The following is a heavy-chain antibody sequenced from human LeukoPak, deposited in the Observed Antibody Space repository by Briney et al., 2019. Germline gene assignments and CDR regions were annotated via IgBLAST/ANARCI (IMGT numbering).Heavy chain of an antibody. CDR2: ISSSGSTI. CDR1: GFTFSDYY. V-gene: IGHV3-11*01. CDR3: ARAPPYSSGWYSF. D-gene: IGHD6-19*01. Sequence: GGSLRLSCAASGFTFSDYYMSWIRQAPGKGLEWVSYISSSGSTIYYADSVKGRFTISRDNAKNSLYLQMNSQRAEDTAVYYWARAPPYSSGWYSFWGQGTLVTVSS. J-gene: IGHJ4*02.